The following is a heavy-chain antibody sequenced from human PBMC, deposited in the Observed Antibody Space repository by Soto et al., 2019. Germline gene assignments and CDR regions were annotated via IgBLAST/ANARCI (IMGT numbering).Heavy chain of an antibody. D-gene: IGHD3-9*01. CDR2: IYHSGST. Sequence: ETLSLTCTVSGGSISSYYWSWIRQPPGKGLEWIGHIYHSGSTNYNPSLKSRVTISVDTSKNQFSLKLSSVTAADTAVYYCARADQYYDILTGYYHDAFDIWGQGTKV. CDR1: GGSISSYY. V-gene: IGHV4-59*01. CDR3: ARADQYYDILTGYYHDAFDI. J-gene: IGHJ3*02.